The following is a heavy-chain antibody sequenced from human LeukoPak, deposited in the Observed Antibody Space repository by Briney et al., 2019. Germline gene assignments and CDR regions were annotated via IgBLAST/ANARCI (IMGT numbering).Heavy chain of an antibody. CDR1: GSTFSDYS. J-gene: IGHJ4*02. Sequence: GGSLRLSCAASGSTFSDYSMTWVRQTPGKGLEWVSYLSSSSSSIYYADSVKGRFTISRDNAKKSLYLQMNSLRAEDTAVYYCARIWVINCSGGSCYYFEYWGQGTLVTVSS. V-gene: IGHV3-48*01. CDR3: ARIWVINCSGGSCYYFEY. D-gene: IGHD2-15*01. CDR2: LSSSSSSI.